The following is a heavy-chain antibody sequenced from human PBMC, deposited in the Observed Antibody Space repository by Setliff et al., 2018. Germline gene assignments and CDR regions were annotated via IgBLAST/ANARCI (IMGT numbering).Heavy chain of an antibody. V-gene: IGHV4-61*05. CDR2: IFYIWIS. J-gene: IGHJ6*03. CDR3: ARTHSIIKIFGVVSLLYHMGF. Sequence: PSETLSLTCTVSDDSITSSNYSLAWVRQPPGKALEWIGNIFYIWISHSNPSLKSRLTMSVDKTKNQFSLNLTSVTAADTAVYYCARTHSIIKIFGVVSLLYHMGFWGTGTTVTVSS. D-gene: IGHD3-3*01. CDR1: DDSITSSNYS.